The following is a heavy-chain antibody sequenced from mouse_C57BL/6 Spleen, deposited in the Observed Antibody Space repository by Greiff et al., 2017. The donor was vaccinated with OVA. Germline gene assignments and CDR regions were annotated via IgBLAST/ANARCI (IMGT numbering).Heavy chain of an antibody. CDR1: GYTFTSYW. CDR3: AREMYYGSSYWYFDV. CDR2: IDPSDSET. V-gene: IGHV1-52*01. J-gene: IGHJ1*03. Sequence: QVQLQQPGAELVRPGSSVKLSCKASGYTFTSYWMHWVKQRPIQGLEWIGNIDPSDSETHYNQKFKDKATLTVDKYSSTAYMQLSSLTSEDSAVYYCAREMYYGSSYWYFDVWGTGTTVTVSS. D-gene: IGHD1-1*01.